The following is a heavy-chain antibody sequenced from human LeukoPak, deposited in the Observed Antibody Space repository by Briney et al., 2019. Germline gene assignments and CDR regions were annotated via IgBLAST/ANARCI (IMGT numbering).Heavy chain of an antibody. D-gene: IGHD1-26*01. V-gene: IGHV3-23*01. CDR3: AKGDSGSYTRIDY. J-gene: IGHJ4*02. Sequence: GGSLRLSCAASGITFISYAMSWVRQAPGKGLEWVSAISGNGGSTYYADSVKGRFTISRDNSKNTLYLQMNSLRAEDTAVYYCAKGDSGSYTRIDYWGQGTLVTVSS. CDR2: ISGNGGST. CDR1: GITFISYA.